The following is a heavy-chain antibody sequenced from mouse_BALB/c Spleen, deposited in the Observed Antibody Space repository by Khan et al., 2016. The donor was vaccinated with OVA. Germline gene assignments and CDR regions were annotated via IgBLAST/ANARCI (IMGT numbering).Heavy chain of an antibody. CDR1: GYTFTSYW. CDR3: ADHCSRTAWITY. J-gene: IGHJ3*01. Sequence: QVQLKQSGAELAKPGASVKMSCKASGYTFTSYWMHWVKQRPGQGLEWIGYINPNTGYTEYNQKFKDKATLTADKSSSTAYMQLSSLTSEDSAVYYGADHCSRTAWITYWGKGTLVTVSA. D-gene: IGHD1-1*01. CDR2: INPNTGYT. V-gene: IGHV1-7*01.